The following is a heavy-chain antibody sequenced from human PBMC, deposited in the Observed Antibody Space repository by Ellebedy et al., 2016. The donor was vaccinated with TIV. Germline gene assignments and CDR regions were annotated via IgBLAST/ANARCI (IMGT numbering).Heavy chain of an antibody. D-gene: IGHD3-3*01. CDR3: ARGRPDFRSGYEDAFDI. Sequence: MPSETLSLTCTASGGSISSGDYYWSWIRQPPGKGLEWIGYIYYSGSTSYNQSLKSRVTISVDPSKNQFSLKLSSVTAADTAVYYCARGRPDFRSGYEDAFDIWGQGTMVTVSS. V-gene: IGHV4-30-4*01. CDR1: GGSISSGDYY. CDR2: IYYSGST. J-gene: IGHJ3*02.